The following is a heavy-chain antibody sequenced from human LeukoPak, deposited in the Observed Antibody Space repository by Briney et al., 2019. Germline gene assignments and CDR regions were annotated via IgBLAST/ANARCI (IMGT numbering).Heavy chain of an antibody. V-gene: IGHV3-72*01. CDR2: SRNKANSYTT. CDR1: GFTFSDQN. J-gene: IGHJ4*02. CDR3: VRVVTTGSGWYHFDN. Sequence: GGSLRLSCAASGFTFSDQNMDWVRQAPGKRLEWVARSRNKANSYTTEYAASVKGRFTISRDDSKNSLYLQLNSLKTEDTAVYYCVRVVTTGSGWYHFDNWGQGTLVTVSS. D-gene: IGHD6-13*01.